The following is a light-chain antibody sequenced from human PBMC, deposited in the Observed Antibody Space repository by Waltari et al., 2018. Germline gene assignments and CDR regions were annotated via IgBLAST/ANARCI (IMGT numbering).Light chain of an antibody. CDR1: QSISAW. J-gene: IGKJ1*01. CDR3: QHYNSYSCT. Sequence: DIQMTQSPSTLSASVGDRVTITCRASQSISAWLAWYQQKPGKAPKLRIYDASNLESGVPSRLSGSGSGTEFTLTISSLQPDDFATYYCQHYNSYSCTFGQGTKVEIK. CDR2: DAS. V-gene: IGKV1-5*01.